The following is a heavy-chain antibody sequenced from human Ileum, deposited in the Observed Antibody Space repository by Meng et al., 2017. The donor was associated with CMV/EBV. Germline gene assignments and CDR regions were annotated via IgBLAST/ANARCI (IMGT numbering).Heavy chain of an antibody. J-gene: IGHJ5*02. V-gene: IGHV1-8*01. CDR1: GYTFTSYY. Sequence: ASVKVSCKASGYTFTSYYMNWVRQATGQGLEWMGWMNPNSGNTGYAQKFQGRVTMTRNTSISTAYMELSSLRSEDTAVYYCARGYKGYDCCSGCTAVWFDPWGQGTLVTVSS. CDR3: ARGYKGYDCCSGCTAVWFDP. CDR2: MNPNSGNT. D-gene: IGHD3-3*01.